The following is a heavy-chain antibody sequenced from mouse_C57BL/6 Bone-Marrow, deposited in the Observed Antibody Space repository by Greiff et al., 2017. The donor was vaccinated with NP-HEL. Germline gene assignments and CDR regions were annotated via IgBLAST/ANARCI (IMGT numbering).Heavy chain of an antibody. V-gene: IGHV1-64*01. J-gene: IGHJ3*01. CDR1: GYTFTSYW. D-gene: IGHD2-10*01. CDR3: ARRLLWYPFAY. CDR2: IHPNSGST. Sequence: VQLQQPGAELVKPGASVKLSCKASGYTFTSYWMHWVKQRPGQGLEWIGMIHPNSGSTNYNEKFKSKATLTVAKSSSTAYMQLSSLTSEDSAVYYCARRLLWYPFAYWGQGTLVTVSA.